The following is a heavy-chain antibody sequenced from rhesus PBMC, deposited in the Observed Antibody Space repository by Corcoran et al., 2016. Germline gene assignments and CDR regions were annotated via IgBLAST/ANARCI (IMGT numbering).Heavy chain of an antibody. CDR3: ARGFSSGWYWYFDL. J-gene: IGHJ2*01. CDR1: GGSISSHS. V-gene: IGHV4-160*01. Sequence: QVQLQESGPGLVKPSETLSLTCAVSGGSISSHSWRWIRQPPGPGLEWCGRISGSGGSTDYNPSLKSRVTISTDTSKNQFSLKLSSVTAADTAVYYCARGFSSGWYWYFDLWGPGTPITISS. D-gene: IGHD6-31*01. CDR2: ISGSGGST.